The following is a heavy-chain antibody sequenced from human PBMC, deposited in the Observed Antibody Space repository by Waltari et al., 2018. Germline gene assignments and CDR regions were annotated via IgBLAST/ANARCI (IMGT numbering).Heavy chain of an antibody. V-gene: IGHV4-39*01. CDR2: IYYRGST. J-gene: IGHJ2*01. CDR3: ARHPAMTIMLWYFDL. CDR1: GGSISSSSYY. D-gene: IGHD2-8*01. Sequence: QLQLQESGPGLVKPSETLSPTCTVPGGSISSSSYYWGWIRQPPGKGLEWIGSIYYRGSTYYTPSLKSRVTISVDTSKNQFSLKLSSVTAADTAVYYCARHPAMTIMLWYFDLWGRGTLVTVSS.